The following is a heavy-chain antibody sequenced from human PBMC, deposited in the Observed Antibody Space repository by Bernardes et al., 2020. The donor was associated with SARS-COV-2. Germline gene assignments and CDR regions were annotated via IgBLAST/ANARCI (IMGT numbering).Heavy chain of an antibody. J-gene: IGHJ4*02. D-gene: IGHD6-13*01. CDR2: SSGSGATT. CDR1: GFTFNNYG. V-gene: IGHV3-23*01. CDR3: VKVRSSSWPNDFDY. Sequence: GSLRLSCAASGFTFNNYGLSWVRQPPGKGLEWVSASSGSGATTYYADSVRGRFTISRDNSKNTLYLQMNSLRAEDTAVYYCVKVRSSSWPNDFDYWGQGTLVTVSS.